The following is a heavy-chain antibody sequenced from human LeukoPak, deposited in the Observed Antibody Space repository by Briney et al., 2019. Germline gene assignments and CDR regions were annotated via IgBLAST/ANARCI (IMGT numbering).Heavy chain of an antibody. CDR1: GGSISSSSHY. V-gene: IGHV4-39*01. CDR3: ARLGRPDGFDI. CDR2: IYYSGYT. J-gene: IGHJ3*02. Sequence: SETLSLTCTVSGGSISSSSHYWGWIRQPPGKGLEWIGSIYYSGYTYYNPSPKSRVTISVDTSKNQFSLKLRSVTAADTAVYYCARLGRPDGFDIWGQGTIVTVSS.